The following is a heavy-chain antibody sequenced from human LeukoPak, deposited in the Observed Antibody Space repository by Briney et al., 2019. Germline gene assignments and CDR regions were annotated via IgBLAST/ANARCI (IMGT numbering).Heavy chain of an antibody. Sequence: GGSLRLSCAASGFIFRNYWMSWVRQAPGKGLEWVAIINQDGREKHYVDSVKGRFTISRDNAKDSLYLQMNSLRAEDTAVYYCAELGITMIGGVWGKGTTVTISS. J-gene: IGHJ6*04. D-gene: IGHD3-10*02. CDR1: GFIFRNYW. V-gene: IGHV3-7*01. CDR2: INQDGREK. CDR3: AELGITMIGGV.